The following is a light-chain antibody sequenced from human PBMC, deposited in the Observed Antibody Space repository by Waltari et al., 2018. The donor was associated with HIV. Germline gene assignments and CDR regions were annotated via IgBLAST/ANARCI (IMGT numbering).Light chain of an antibody. J-gene: IGLJ2*01. CDR3: CSYAGSYTLV. CDR1: SSDVGGYHY. Sequence: QSALTQPRPVSASPGQSVTISCTGTSSDVGGYHYVSWYQQHPGKAPKLLIYDVRKRPSGVPDRFSGSKSGNTASLTISGLQSEDEADYYCCSYAGSYTLVFGGGTKLTVL. V-gene: IGLV2-11*02. CDR2: DVR.